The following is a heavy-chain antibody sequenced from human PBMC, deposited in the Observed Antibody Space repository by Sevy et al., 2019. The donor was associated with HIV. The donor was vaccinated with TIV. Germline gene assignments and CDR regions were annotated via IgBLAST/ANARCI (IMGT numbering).Heavy chain of an antibody. CDR1: GFSFSNYA. CDR2: LIGGGSRT. V-gene: IGHV3-23*01. J-gene: IGHJ6*02. D-gene: IGHD2-8*02. Sequence: GGSLRLSCAASGFSFSNYAMSWVRQAPGKGLEWVSTLIGGGSRTYYAGTMTGRFTISRDNPRNTVYLQMNSLRAEGTAVDYGAKRRVQSGLSGGGANYGWDVCGQGTTVTVSS. CDR3: AKRRVQSGLSGGGANYGWDV.